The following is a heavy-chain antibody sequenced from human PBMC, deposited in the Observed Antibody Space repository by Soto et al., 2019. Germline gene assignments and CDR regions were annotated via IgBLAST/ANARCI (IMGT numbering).Heavy chain of an antibody. J-gene: IGHJ4*02. Sequence: QVHLVQSGAEVKKPGATAKVSCKGSGYAFTTYGITWVRQAPGQGLEWMGWISAHNGNTNYAQKLQGRVTVTRDTSTSTAYMELRSLRYDDTAVYYCARGRYGDYWGQGALVTVSS. CDR2: ISAHNGNT. CDR1: GYAFTTYG. V-gene: IGHV1-18*01. D-gene: IGHD1-1*01. CDR3: ARGRYGDY.